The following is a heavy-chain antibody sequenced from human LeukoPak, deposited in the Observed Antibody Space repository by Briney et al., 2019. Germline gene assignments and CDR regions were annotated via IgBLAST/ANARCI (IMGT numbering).Heavy chain of an antibody. CDR1: GYSFTSYW. CDR3: ARHDGWLSHYWYFDL. D-gene: IGHD6-19*01. Sequence: GESLKISRKGSGYSFTSYWISWVRQMPGKGLEWMGRIDPSDSYTNYSPSFQGHVTISADKSISTAYLQWSSLKASDTAMYYCARHDGWLSHYWYFDLWGRGTLVTVSS. J-gene: IGHJ2*01. V-gene: IGHV5-10-1*01. CDR2: IDPSDSYT.